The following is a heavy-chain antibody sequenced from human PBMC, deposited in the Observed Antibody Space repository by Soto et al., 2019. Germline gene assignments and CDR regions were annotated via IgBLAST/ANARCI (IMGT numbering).Heavy chain of an antibody. Sequence: QVQLVQSGAEVKEPGASVKVSCKASGYTFVSYGISWVRQAPGQGLEWMGWISPYNGNTNYAQKLQGRVTMTTDTSTSTFYMDLRSLRSDDTAVYYCSRDAQKWLVAAFDIGGQGTMVTVSS. CDR2: ISPYNGNT. D-gene: IGHD6-19*01. J-gene: IGHJ3*02. V-gene: IGHV1-18*01. CDR1: GYTFVSYG. CDR3: SRDAQKWLVAAFDI.